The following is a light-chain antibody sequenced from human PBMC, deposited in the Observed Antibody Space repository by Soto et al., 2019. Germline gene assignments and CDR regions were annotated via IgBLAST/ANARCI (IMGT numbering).Light chain of an antibody. V-gene: IGKV1-12*01. CDR2: AAS. J-gene: IGKJ1*01. Sequence: DIQMTQSPSTVSASVGDRVTITCRASQEINSWLAWYQQKPGKAPKPLIYAASSLQSGVPSRFSGSGSGTDFTLSITRLQPEYFATYYCQQAKTFPRTFGKGTEVE. CDR3: QQAKTFPRT. CDR1: QEINSW.